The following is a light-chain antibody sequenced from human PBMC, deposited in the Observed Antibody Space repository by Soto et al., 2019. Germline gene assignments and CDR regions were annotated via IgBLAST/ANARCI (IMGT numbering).Light chain of an antibody. Sequence: EIVLTQSPGTLSLTPEERATLSCRASQSVSSSYLAWYQQKPGQAPRLLIYGASSRATGIPDRFSGSGSGTDFTLTISRLEPEDFAVYYCRQYGSSWTFGQGTKVEIK. CDR2: GAS. J-gene: IGKJ1*01. V-gene: IGKV3-20*01. CDR1: QSVSSSY. CDR3: RQYGSSWT.